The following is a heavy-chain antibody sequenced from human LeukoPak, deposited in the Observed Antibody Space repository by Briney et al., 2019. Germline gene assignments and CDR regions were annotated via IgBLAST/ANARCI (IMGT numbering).Heavy chain of an antibody. D-gene: IGHD2-8*02. CDR1: GFTFSSYA. CDR3: ARAAHCTPVVYDAFDI. V-gene: IGHV3-30-3*01. CDR2: ISYDGSNK. J-gene: IGHJ3*02. Sequence: GGSLRLSCAASGFTFSSYAMHWVRQAPGKGLEWVAVISYDGSNKYYADSVKGRFTISRDNSKNTLYLQMNSLRAEDTAVYYCARAAHCTPVVYDAFDIWGQGTMVTVSS.